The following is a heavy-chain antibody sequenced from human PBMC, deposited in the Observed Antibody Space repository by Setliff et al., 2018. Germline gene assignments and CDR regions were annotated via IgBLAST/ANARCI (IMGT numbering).Heavy chain of an antibody. CDR1: GGTFSSYA. Sequence: ASVKVSCKASGGTFSSYAISWVRQAPGQGLEWMGRIIPIFGTANYAQKFQGRVTITADKSTSTAYMELSSLRSEDTAVYYCARYRGMATLTSQYYYYIDVWGKGTTVTVSS. CDR2: IIPIFGTA. D-gene: IGHD4-17*01. CDR3: ARYRGMATLTSQYYYYIDV. V-gene: IGHV1-69*06. J-gene: IGHJ6*03.